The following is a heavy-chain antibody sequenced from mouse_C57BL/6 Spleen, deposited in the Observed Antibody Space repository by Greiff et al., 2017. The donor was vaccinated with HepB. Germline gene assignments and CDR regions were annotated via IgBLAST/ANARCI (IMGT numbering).Heavy chain of an antibody. V-gene: IGHV1-81*01. D-gene: IGHD2-1*01. CDR3: ARGYYGNYWYFDV. J-gene: IGHJ1*03. CDR2: IYPRSGNT. CDR1: GYTFTSYG. Sequence: VQLQQSGAELARPGASVKLSCKASGYTFTSYGISWVKQRTGQGLEWIGEIYPRSGNTYYNEKFKGKATLPADQSSSTAYMELRSLTSEDSAVYFCARGYYGNYWYFDVWGTGTTVTVSS.